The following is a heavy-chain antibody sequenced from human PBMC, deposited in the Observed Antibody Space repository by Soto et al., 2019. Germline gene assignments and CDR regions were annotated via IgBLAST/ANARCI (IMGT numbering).Heavy chain of an antibody. J-gene: IGHJ5*02. D-gene: IGHD6-13*01. Sequence: QVQLVQSGAEVKKPGASVKVSCKASGYTFTSYDINWVRQATGQGLEWMGWMNPNSGNTGYAQKFQGRVTMTRNTSISTAYMELSSLRSEDTSVYYCARGPSRGSSSWWGWSGWFDPWGQGTLVTVSS. CDR1: GYTFTSYD. V-gene: IGHV1-8*01. CDR3: ARGPSRGSSSWWGWSGWFDP. CDR2: MNPNSGNT.